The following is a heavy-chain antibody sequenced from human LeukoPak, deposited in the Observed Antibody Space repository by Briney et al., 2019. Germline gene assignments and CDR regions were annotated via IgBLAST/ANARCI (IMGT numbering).Heavy chain of an antibody. CDR2: IYPGDYDT. J-gene: IGHJ4*02. V-gene: IGHV5-51*01. Sequence: GESLKISRKGSGYSFTIYWIGWVRQRPGKGLEWVGIIYPGDYDTRFRPSFQGQVPIPAEKSISTAYLQWSSLKASDTAMYYCARQQGYCSSGSCYTFDYWGQGTLVTVSS. D-gene: IGHD2-15*01. CDR3: ARQQGYCSSGSCYTFDY. CDR1: GYSFTIYW.